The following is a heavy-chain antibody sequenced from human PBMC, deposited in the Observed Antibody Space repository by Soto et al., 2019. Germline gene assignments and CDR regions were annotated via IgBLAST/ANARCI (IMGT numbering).Heavy chain of an antibody. V-gene: IGHV3-30*04. J-gene: IGHJ4*02. CDR2: ISYDGSSQ. CDR3: ARDMFIRNSADH. CDR1: GFSFSSYA. D-gene: IGHD3-10*02. Sequence: QVQMVESGGGVVQPGKSLRISCAASGFSFSSYALHWVRQAPGKGLEWVAVISYDGSSQKYADSVKGRFTVSRDSSSDTIFLQMNNLRTDDTAVYYCARDMFIRNSADHWGPGTLVTVSS.